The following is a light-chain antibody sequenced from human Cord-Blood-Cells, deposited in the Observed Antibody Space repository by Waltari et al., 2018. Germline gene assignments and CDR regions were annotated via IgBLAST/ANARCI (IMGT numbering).Light chain of an antibody. CDR1: VLAKKY. Sequence: SYELTQPSSVSVSPGPTARLTCSGDVLAKKYARWFQQKPGQAPVLVIYKDSERPSGIPERFSGSSSGTTVTLTISGAQVEDEADYYCYSAADNNLVFGGGTKLTVL. CDR2: KDS. V-gene: IGLV3-27*01. CDR3: YSAADNNLV. J-gene: IGLJ2*01.